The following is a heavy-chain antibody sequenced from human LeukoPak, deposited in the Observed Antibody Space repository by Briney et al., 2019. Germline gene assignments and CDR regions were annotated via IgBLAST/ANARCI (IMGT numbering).Heavy chain of an antibody. V-gene: IGHV3-33*01. CDR3: AREKLGYCSGSSCYYECFQH. Sequence: GRSLRLSCAASGLTFSSYGMHWVRQAPGKGLEWVAVIWYDGSNKYYADSVKGRFTISRDNSKNTLYLRMNSLRAEDTAVYYCAREKLGYCSGSSCYYECFQHWGQGTLVTVSS. J-gene: IGHJ1*01. CDR2: IWYDGSNK. D-gene: IGHD2-15*01. CDR1: GLTFSSYG.